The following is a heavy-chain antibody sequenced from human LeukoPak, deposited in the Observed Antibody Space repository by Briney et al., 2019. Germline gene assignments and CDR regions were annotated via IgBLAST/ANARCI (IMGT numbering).Heavy chain of an antibody. CDR3: ARANSGYDRRWIEGYFDY. CDR2: ISSSGSTI. V-gene: IGHV3-11*04. J-gene: IGHJ4*02. CDR1: GFTFSDYY. D-gene: IGHD5-12*01. Sequence: KPGGSLRLSCAASGFTFSDYYMSWIRQAPGKGLEWVSYISSSGSTIYYADSVKGRFTISRDNAKNSLYLQMNSLRAEDTAVYYCARANSGYDRRWIEGYFDYWGQGTLVTVSS.